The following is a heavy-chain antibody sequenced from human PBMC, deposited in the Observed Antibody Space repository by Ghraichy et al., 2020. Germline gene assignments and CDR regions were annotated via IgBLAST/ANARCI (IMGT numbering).Heavy chain of an antibody. CDR3: AREPIPIAVAGLDHFLGIPYYYMDV. CDR2: INPSGGST. J-gene: IGHJ6*03. D-gene: IGHD6-19*01. CDR1: GYTFTSYY. Sequence: ASVKVSCKASGYTFTSYYMHWVRQAPGQGLEWMGIINPSGGSTSYAQKFQGRVTMTRDTSTSTVYMELSSLRSEDTAVYYCAREPIPIAVAGLDHFLGIPYYYMDVWGKGTTVTVSS. V-gene: IGHV1-46*01.